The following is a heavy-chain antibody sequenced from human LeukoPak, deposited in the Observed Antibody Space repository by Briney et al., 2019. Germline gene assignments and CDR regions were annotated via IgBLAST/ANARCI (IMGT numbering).Heavy chain of an antibody. V-gene: IGHV1-69*06. CDR2: IIPIFGTA. J-gene: IGHJ4*02. Sequence: GSSAKVSCKASGGTFSSYAISWVRQAPGQGLEWMGRIIPIFGTANYAQKFQGRVTITADKSTSTAYMELSSLRSEDTAVYYCATDAHIVATIYYFDYWGQGTLVTVSS. D-gene: IGHD5-12*01. CDR1: GGTFSSYA. CDR3: ATDAHIVATIYYFDY.